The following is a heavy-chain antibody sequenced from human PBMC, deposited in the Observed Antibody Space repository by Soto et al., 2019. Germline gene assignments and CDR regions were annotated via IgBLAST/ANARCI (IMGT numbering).Heavy chain of an antibody. J-gene: IGHJ4*02. CDR1: GGSISSYY. CDR2: IYYSGST. Sequence: SETLSLTCTVSGGSISSYYWSWIRQPPGKGLEWIGYIYYSGSTNYNPSLKSRVTISVDTSKNQFSLKLSSVTAADTAVYYCARVRAVAGLKYYFDYWGQGTLVTVSS. CDR3: ARVRAVAGLKYYFDY. V-gene: IGHV4-59*01. D-gene: IGHD6-19*01.